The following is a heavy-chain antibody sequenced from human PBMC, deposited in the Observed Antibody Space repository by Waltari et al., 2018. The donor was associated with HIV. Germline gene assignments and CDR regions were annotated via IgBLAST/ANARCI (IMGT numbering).Heavy chain of an antibody. CDR3: ARLSSSWTVVDLGVDV. Sequence: QVQLVESGGGVVQPGRSLRLSCAASGFTFSSYGMHWVRQALGKGLEWVAVIWDDGSNKYYADSVKGRFTISRDNSKNTLYLQMNSLRAEDTAVYYCARLSSSWTVVDLGVDVWGQGTTVTVSS. CDR1: GFTFSSYG. D-gene: IGHD6-13*01. J-gene: IGHJ6*02. V-gene: IGHV3-33*01. CDR2: IWDDGSNK.